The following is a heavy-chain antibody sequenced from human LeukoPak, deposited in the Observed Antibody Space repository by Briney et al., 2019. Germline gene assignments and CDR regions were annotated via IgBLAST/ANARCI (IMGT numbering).Heavy chain of an antibody. V-gene: IGHV3-23*01. D-gene: IGHD2-2*01. CDR2: ISGSGGYT. CDR3: AKFGCSSTSCPFDS. Sequence: GGSLRLSCAASGFTFSSYDMTWVRQAQGKGLEWVSGISGSGGYTRYADSVKGRFTISRDNSKNTLYLQMNSLRAEDTALYYCAKFGCSSTSCPFDSWGQGTPVTVSS. J-gene: IGHJ4*02. CDR1: GFTFSSYD.